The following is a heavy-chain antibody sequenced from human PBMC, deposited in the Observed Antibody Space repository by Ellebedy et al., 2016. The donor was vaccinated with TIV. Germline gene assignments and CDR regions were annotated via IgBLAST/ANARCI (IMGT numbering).Heavy chain of an antibody. Sequence: GESLKISCAASGFTFRNFGMHWVRQAPGKGLDWVAVIWYDGSNKYYADSVTGRFTISRDNSKNKLYLQMNSLRAEDTAVYYCAKDFIYGDYADYWGQGTLVTVSS. D-gene: IGHD4-17*01. V-gene: IGHV3-33*06. J-gene: IGHJ4*02. CDR3: AKDFIYGDYADY. CDR1: GFTFRNFG. CDR2: IWYDGSNK.